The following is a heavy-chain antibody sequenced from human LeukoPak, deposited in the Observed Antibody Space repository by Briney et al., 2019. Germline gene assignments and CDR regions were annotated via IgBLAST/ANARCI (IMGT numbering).Heavy chain of an antibody. D-gene: IGHD6-13*01. CDR3: AKDNGAAANYYYYYYMDV. Sequence: GGSLRLSCAASGFTFSSYGMHWVRQAPGKGLEWVAFIRYDGSNKYYAGSVKGRFTISRDNSKNTLYLQMNSLRAEDTAVYYCAKDNGAAANYYYYYYMDVWGKGTTVTVSS. CDR1: GFTFSSYG. CDR2: IRYDGSNK. V-gene: IGHV3-30*02. J-gene: IGHJ6*03.